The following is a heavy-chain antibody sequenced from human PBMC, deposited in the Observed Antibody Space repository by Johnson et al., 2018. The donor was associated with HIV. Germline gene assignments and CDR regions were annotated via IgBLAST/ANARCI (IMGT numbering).Heavy chain of an antibody. J-gene: IGHJ3*02. CDR1: GSLFSSYA. D-gene: IGHD5-24*01. CDR2: IWNDGSNK. Sequence: QVHLVESGGGVVRPGTSLRLSCAASGSLFSSYAMHWVRQAPGKGLEWVTLIWNDGSNKYYTDSVKGRFTISRDNSKNTMYLQMNSLRAEDTAVYYCAKDIGDGYNRWGGLDIWGQGTMVTVSS. V-gene: IGHV3-33*06. CDR3: AKDIGDGYNRWGGLDI.